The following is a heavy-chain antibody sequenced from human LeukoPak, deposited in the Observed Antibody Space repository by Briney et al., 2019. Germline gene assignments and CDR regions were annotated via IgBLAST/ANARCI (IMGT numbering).Heavy chain of an antibody. CDR1: GGSISSGGYY. V-gene: IGHV4-39*07. Sequence: PSETLSLTCTVSGGSISSGGYYWSWIRQHPGKGLEWIGEINHSGSTNYNPSLKSRVTISVDTSKNQFSLKLGSVTAADTAVYYCARAFYGGNQDYWGQGTLVTVSS. D-gene: IGHD4-23*01. CDR2: INHSGST. CDR3: ARAFYGGNQDY. J-gene: IGHJ4*02.